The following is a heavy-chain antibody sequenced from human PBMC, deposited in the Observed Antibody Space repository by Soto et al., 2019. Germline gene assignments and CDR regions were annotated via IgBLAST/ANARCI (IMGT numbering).Heavy chain of an antibody. Sequence: QVQLVESGGGVVQPGRSLRLSCAASGFTFSRHPMHWVRQAPGKGPEWVTVTSYDGSNKYYADSVKGRFTISRDNSKNTXCLQMNSLRAEDTAVYYCARPYYYESSGYSSGALDIWGQGTMVTVSS. V-gene: IGHV3-30-3*01. J-gene: IGHJ3*02. CDR2: TSYDGSNK. D-gene: IGHD3-22*01. CDR1: GFTFSRHP. CDR3: ARPYYYESSGYSSGALDI.